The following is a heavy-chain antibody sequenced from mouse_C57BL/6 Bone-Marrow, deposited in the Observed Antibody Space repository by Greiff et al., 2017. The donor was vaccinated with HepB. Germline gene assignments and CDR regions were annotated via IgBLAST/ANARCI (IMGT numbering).Heavy chain of an antibody. V-gene: IGHV1-55*01. J-gene: IGHJ3*01. D-gene: IGHD2-2*01. Sequence: VQLHQPGAGLVKPGASVKLSCRASGSTFTGYWLTWVKQRPGQGLEWIGDIYPGSGSTNYNEKFKSKATLTVDTSSSTAYMQLSSLTSEDSAVYYCARVGVTRGFAYWGQGTLVTVSA. CDR1: GSTFTGYW. CDR3: ARVGVTRGFAY. CDR2: IYPGSGST.